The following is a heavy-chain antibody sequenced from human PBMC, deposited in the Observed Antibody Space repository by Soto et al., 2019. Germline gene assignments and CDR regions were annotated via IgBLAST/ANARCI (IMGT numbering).Heavy chain of an antibody. D-gene: IGHD3-3*01. V-gene: IGHV1-24*01. Sequence: GASVKVSCKVSGYTLTELSMHWVRQAPGKGLEWMRGFDTEDGKPVYAQKFQGRVTITADTSTSTAYMELSSPRSEDTAVYYCARDQRARGYYDFWSGPYWGQGTLVTVSS. CDR2: FDTEDGKP. J-gene: IGHJ4*02. CDR1: GYTLTELS. CDR3: ARDQRARGYYDFWSGPY.